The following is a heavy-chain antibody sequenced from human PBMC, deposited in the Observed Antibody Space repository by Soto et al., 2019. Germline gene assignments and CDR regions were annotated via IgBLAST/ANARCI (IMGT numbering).Heavy chain of an antibody. CDR2: ISGSGGST. CDR3: AKITVATIREFDY. J-gene: IGHJ4*02. D-gene: IGHD5-12*01. Sequence: GGSLRLSCAASGFTFSSYAMSWVHQAPGKGLEWVSAISGSGGSTYYADSVKGRFTISRDNSKNTLYLQMNSLRAEDTAVYYCAKITVATIREFDYWGQGTLVTVSS. CDR1: GFTFSSYA. V-gene: IGHV3-23*01.